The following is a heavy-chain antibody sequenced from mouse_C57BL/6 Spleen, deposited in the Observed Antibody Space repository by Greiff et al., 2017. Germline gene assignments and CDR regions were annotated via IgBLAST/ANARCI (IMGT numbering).Heavy chain of an antibody. D-gene: IGHD1-1*01. J-gene: IGHJ4*01. CDR3: ARHYYGSSYAMDY. CDR1: GFSLTSYG. V-gene: IGHV2-6-1*01. CDR2: IWSDGST. Sequence: VQRVESGPGLVAPSQSLSITCTVSGFSLTSYGVHWVRQPPGKGLEWLVVIWSDGSTTYNSALKSRLSISNDNSKSQVFLKMNSLQTDDTAMYYCARHYYGSSYAMDYWGQGTSVTVSS.